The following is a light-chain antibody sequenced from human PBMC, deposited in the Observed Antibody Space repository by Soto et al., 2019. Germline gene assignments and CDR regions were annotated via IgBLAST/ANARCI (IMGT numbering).Light chain of an antibody. CDR2: EGS. J-gene: IGLJ2*01. V-gene: IGLV2-23*01. Sequence: QSVLTQPASVSGSPGQSITISCTGTSSDVGSYNLVSWYQQHPGKAPKLMIYEGSKRPSGVSNRFSGSKSGNTASLTISGLQAEDVADYYCCSYAGSSPVVFGGGTKLTVL. CDR1: SSDVGSYNL. CDR3: CSYAGSSPVV.